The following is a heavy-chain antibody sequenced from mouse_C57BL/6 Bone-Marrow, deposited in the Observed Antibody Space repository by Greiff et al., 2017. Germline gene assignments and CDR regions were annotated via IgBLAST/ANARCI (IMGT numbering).Heavy chain of an antibody. Sequence: VQLQQSGPELVKPGASVKISCKASGYSFTDYNMNWVNQSHGKSLEWIGEINPNSGTTSYNQKFKGKATLTVDKSSSTAYMQRSSLTSEDSAVYYCARWEDAAWFAFAYQGPLALVSA. CDR2: INPNSGTT. J-gene: IGHJ3*01. CDR1: GYSFTDYN. D-gene: IGHD4-1*01. V-gene: IGHV1-39*01. CDR3: ARWEDAAWFAF.